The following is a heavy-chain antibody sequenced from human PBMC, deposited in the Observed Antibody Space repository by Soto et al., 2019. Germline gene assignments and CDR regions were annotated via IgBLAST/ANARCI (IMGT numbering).Heavy chain of an antibody. Sequence: GGSLRLSCAASGFTFSSYGMHWVRQAPGKGLEGVAVISFDGRSKYYADSVKGRFTISRDNSKNTLYLQMNSLRAEDTAVYYCAKEYRKSITIFGVVLLRSGRDPKSRWPFDYWGQGTLVTVSS. V-gene: IGHV3-30*18. CDR1: GFTFSSYG. CDR3: AKEYRKSITIFGVVLLRSGRDPKSRWPFDY. J-gene: IGHJ4*02. D-gene: IGHD3-3*01. CDR2: ISFDGRSK.